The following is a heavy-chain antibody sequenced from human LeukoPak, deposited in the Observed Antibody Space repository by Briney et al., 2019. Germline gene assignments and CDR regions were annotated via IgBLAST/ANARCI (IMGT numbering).Heavy chain of an antibody. V-gene: IGHV3-21*04. Sequence: GGSLRLSCTGSGFLFSSYGMNWVRQAPGKGLEWVSYISSSGSNIFYADSVKGRFIISRDQAKDSVFLQMSSLRPDDAARYFCARDAVMATTPFYFYSWGQGALVTVSS. CDR3: ARDAVMATTPFYFYS. CDR1: GFLFSSYG. D-gene: IGHD2-15*01. CDR2: ISSSGSNI. J-gene: IGHJ4*02.